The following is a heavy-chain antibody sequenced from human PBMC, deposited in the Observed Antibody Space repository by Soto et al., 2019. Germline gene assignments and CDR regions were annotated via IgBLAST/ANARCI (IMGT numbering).Heavy chain of an antibody. V-gene: IGHV4-31*03. CDR3: ARDPIWTMMNGGAYGMDV. J-gene: IGHJ6*02. CDR2: IYYSGST. Sequence: QVQLQESGPGLVKPSQTLSLTCTVSGGSISSGGYYWSWIRQHPGKGLEWIGYIYYSGSTYYNPSLKSRVTISVDTSKNQFSLKLSSVTAADTAVYYCARDPIWTMMNGGAYGMDVWGQGTTVTVSS. D-gene: IGHD3-22*01. CDR1: GGSISSGGYY.